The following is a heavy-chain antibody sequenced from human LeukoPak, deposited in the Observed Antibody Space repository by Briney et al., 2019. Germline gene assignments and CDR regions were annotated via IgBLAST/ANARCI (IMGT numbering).Heavy chain of an antibody. V-gene: IGHV3-48*03. D-gene: IGHD3-9*01. CDR1: GFTFSSYE. Sequence: GGSLRLSCAASGFTFSSYEMNWVRQAPGKGLEWVSYISSSGSTKYYADSVKGRFTISRDNSKNTLYLQMNSLRAEDTAVYYCAKEKQNYDILTGYYGEDNWFDPWGQGTLVTVSS. J-gene: IGHJ5*02. CDR2: ISSSGSTK. CDR3: AKEKQNYDILTGYYGEDNWFDP.